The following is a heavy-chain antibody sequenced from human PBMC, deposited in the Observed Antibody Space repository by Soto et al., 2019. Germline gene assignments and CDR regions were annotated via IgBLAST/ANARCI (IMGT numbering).Heavy chain of an antibody. CDR1: GGSFSDYF. D-gene: IGHD5-12*01. V-gene: IGHV4-34*01. CDR2: ISHSGST. J-gene: IGHJ6*02. CDR3: ARGLQRRFGGYKGLGYHGMDV. Sequence: QVQLQQWGAGLLKPSETLSLTCAVYGGSFSDYFWCWIRQPPGKGLEWIGEISHSGSTSYNPSLKSRFTISVDTSKNQFFLNLSSATAADTAVYYCARGLQRRFGGYKGLGYHGMDVWGQGTTVTVSS.